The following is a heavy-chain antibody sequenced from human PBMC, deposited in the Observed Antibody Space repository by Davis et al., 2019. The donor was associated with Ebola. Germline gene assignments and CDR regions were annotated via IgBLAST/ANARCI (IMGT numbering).Heavy chain of an antibody. D-gene: IGHD2-2*01. CDR2: ISAYNGNT. J-gene: IGHJ4*02. Sequence: AASVTVSCKASRYTLTRYGITWVRQAPAQGLEWMGWISAYNGNTNYAQKLQGSVTMTTDTSTSTAYMELRSLRSDDTAVYYCTVSLGYWGQGTLVTVSS. CDR1: RYTLTRYG. V-gene: IGHV1-18*04. CDR3: TVSLGY.